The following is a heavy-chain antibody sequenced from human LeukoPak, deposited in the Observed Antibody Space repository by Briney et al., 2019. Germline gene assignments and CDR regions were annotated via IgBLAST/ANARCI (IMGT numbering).Heavy chain of an antibody. CDR1: GFTFSSYG. CDR2: IRYDGSNK. Sequence: PGGSLRLSCAASGFTFSSYGMHWVRQAPGKGLEWVAFIRYDGSNKYYADSVKGRLTISRDNSKNTLYLQMNSLRAEDTAVYYCAKGELTRGLYFDYWGQGTLVTVSS. J-gene: IGHJ4*02. D-gene: IGHD3-10*01. V-gene: IGHV3-30*02. CDR3: AKGELTRGLYFDY.